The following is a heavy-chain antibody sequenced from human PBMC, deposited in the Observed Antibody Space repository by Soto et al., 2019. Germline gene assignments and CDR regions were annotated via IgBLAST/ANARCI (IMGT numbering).Heavy chain of an antibody. Sequence: SETLSPTCSVPGASVSSHSWSWIRQSPGKGLEWIGYIHYSGGTNYTPSLRSRVTISVETSKNQLSLNLTSLTAADTAVYYCARGGTSGSAVYNWFDPWGQGTLVTVSS. CDR3: ARGGTSGSAVYNWFDP. D-gene: IGHD3-10*01. CDR1: GASVSSHS. V-gene: IGHV4-59*02. J-gene: IGHJ5*02. CDR2: IHYSGGT.